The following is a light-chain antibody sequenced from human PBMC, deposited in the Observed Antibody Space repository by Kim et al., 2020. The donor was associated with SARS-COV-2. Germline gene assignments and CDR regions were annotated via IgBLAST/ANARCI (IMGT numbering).Light chain of an antibody. CDR1: VLAKKY. CDR3: YSAADKVV. J-gene: IGLJ2*01. CDR2: KDS. V-gene: IGLV3-27*01. Sequence: VSVAPERAAGITCSGEVLAKKYARWLQQKPGQAPVLVIYKDSERPSGIPERFSGSSSGTTVTLTISGAQVEDEADYYCYSAADKVVFGGGTQLTVL.